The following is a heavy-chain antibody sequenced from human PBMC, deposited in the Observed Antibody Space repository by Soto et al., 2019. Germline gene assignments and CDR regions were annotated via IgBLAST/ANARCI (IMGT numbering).Heavy chain of an antibody. CDR3: ARTSSSWSPSWDY. Sequence: SETLSLTCTVSGASINSDYWSWIRQSPGKGLEWIGYIYHMGGTNYNPSLKSRVTISVDTSKNQFSLKLSSVTAADTAVYYCARTSSSWSPSWDYWGQGTLVTVSS. V-gene: IGHV4-59*01. CDR1: GASINSDY. CDR2: IYHMGGT. J-gene: IGHJ4*02. D-gene: IGHD6-13*01.